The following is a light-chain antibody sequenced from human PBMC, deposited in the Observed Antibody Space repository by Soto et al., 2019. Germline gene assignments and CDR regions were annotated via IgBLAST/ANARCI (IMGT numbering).Light chain of an antibody. Sequence: EIVITQYPATLYVSPYGIATLSYSASQRIGETLAWNHQKPDQAPRLRIHGATTRATGVPARFSGSGSGTDFTLTISSLQSEDFAVYSCQQYNNWPWTFGQGTKVEIK. CDR3: QQYNNWPWT. CDR2: GAT. V-gene: IGKV3-15*01. CDR1: QRIGET. J-gene: IGKJ1*01.